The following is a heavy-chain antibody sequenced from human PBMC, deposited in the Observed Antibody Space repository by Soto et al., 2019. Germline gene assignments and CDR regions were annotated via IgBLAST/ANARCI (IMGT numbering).Heavy chain of an antibody. CDR1: GCSFTSYL. D-gene: IGHD5-12*01. J-gene: IGHJ6*02. CDR2: IYPGDSDT. Sequence: GESLKISCKGSGCSFTSYLIGWVRQMPGKGLEWMGIIYPGDSDTRYSPSFQGQVTISADKSISTAYLQWSSLKASDTAMYYCARRGGYSGYDFFHYYGMDVWGQGTTVTVSS. V-gene: IGHV5-51*01. CDR3: ARRGGYSGYDFFHYYGMDV.